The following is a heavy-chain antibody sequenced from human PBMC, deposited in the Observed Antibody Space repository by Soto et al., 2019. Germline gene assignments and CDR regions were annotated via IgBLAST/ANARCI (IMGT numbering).Heavy chain of an antibody. V-gene: IGHV2-5*02. CDR2: IYWDDDK. Sequence: QITLKESAPPRVKPTQTLTLICTFSGFSLTSRPMGVGWIRQPPGKALEWLAFIYWDDDKRYSPSLRSRLTITKDTSGKQVVLTMTNMDPVDTATYYCAHRLSGYNWNGGYFDYWGQGALVTVSS. D-gene: IGHD1-1*01. J-gene: IGHJ4*02. CDR3: AHRLSGYNWNGGYFDY. CDR1: GFSLTSRPMG.